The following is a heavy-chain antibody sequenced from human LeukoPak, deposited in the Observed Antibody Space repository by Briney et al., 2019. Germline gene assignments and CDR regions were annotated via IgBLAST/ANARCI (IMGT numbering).Heavy chain of an antibody. Sequence: PSETLSPTCAVSGGSISSSNWWRWVRQPPGEGLEWIGEIYHSGSTNYNPSLKSRVTISVDKSKNQFSLKLSSVTAADTAVYYCAGLTPEGLCYWGQGTLVTVSS. V-gene: IGHV4-4*02. CDR1: GGSISSSNW. J-gene: IGHJ4*02. D-gene: IGHD3/OR15-3a*01. CDR3: AGLTPEGLCY. CDR2: IYHSGST.